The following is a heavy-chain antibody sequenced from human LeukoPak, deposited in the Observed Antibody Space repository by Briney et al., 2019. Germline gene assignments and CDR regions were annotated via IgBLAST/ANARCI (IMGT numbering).Heavy chain of an antibody. CDR1: GFTFSSYE. J-gene: IGHJ6*02. D-gene: IGHD2-2*01. CDR3: ARDRREGFDCSSTSCPYYYSGMDV. CDR2: ISSSGSTI. V-gene: IGHV3-48*03. Sequence: GGSLRLSCAASGFTFSSYEMNWVRQAPGKGLEWVSYISSSGSTIYYADSVKGRFTISRDNSKNSLYLQMSSLRAEDTAVYYCARDRREGFDCSSTSCPYYYSGMDVWGQGTTVTVSS.